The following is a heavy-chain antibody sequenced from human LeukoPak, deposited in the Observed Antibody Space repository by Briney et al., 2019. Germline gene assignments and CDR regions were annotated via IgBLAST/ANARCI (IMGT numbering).Heavy chain of an antibody. Sequence: SQTLSLTCTASGGSISSGSYYWRWIRQPAGKGLEWIGRIYTSGSTNYNPALNSRVTISVDTSKNQFSLKLSSVTAADTAVYYCAREHCSSTSCYTNEGFDYWGQGTLGTVS. J-gene: IGHJ4*02. CDR1: GGSISSGSYY. CDR3: AREHCSSTSCYTNEGFDY. D-gene: IGHD2-2*02. V-gene: IGHV4-61*02. CDR2: IYTSGST.